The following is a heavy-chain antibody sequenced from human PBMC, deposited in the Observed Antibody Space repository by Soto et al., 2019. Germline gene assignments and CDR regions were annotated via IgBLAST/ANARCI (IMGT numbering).Heavy chain of an antibody. Sequence: EVQLVESGGGLVQPGGSLRLSCVASGFTFSDHYMDWVRQTPGKGLQWIARSRNKAKSYTTEYPASVNGRFIISRDESKNLLFLQMNILKTEDTAVYYCVRGFNSFYQWGQGTPVTVSS. V-gene: IGHV3-72*01. J-gene: IGHJ4*02. CDR2: SRNKAKSYTT. CDR1: GFTFSDHY. CDR3: VRGFNSFYQ. D-gene: IGHD2-2*01.